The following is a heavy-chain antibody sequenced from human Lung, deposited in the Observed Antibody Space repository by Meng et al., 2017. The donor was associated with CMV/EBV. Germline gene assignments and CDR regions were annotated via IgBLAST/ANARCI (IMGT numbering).Heavy chain of an antibody. CDR2: IRYDGSNK. J-gene: IGHJ4*02. V-gene: IGHV3-30*02. CDR1: GFTFSSYG. Sequence: GESLKISCAASGFTFSSYGMHWVRQAPGKGLEWVAFIRYDGSNKYYADSVKGRFTISRDNSKNTLYLQMNSLRAEDTAAYYCAKDFTQLAVAGIPYYFDYXGQGXLVTVSS. D-gene: IGHD6-19*01. CDR3: AKDFTQLAVAGIPYYFDY.